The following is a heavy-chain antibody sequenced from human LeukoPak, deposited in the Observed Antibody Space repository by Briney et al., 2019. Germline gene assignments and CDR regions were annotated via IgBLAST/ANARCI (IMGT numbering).Heavy chain of an antibody. Sequence: GGSLRLSCAASGFTFSSYEMNWVRQAPGKGLEWVSYISSSGSTIYYADSVKGRSTISRDNAKNSLYLQMNSLRAEDTAVYYCARAPDFGDFYYYGMDAWGQGTTVTVSS. CDR2: ISSSGSTI. CDR1: GFTFSSYE. J-gene: IGHJ6*02. D-gene: IGHD3-3*01. V-gene: IGHV3-48*03. CDR3: ARAPDFGDFYYYGMDA.